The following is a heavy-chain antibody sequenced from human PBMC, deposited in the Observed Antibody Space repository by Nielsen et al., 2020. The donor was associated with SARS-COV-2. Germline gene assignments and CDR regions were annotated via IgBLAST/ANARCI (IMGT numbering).Heavy chain of an antibody. Sequence: SLGSVFSGRSISGFLWKGIRHPPGKGQEWIAQINHSGDTKHNPSLKSRVTISVDTSKNQFYLKLTSLTAADTAVYYCARGGYGDYAFDSWGQGTLVTVSS. CDR2: INHSGDT. D-gene: IGHD4-17*01. CDR3: ARGGYGDYAFDS. J-gene: IGHJ4*02. CDR1: GRSISGFL. V-gene: IGHV4-34*01.